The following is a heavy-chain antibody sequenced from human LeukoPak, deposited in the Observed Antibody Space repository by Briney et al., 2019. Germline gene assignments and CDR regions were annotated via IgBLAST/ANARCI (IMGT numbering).Heavy chain of an antibody. J-gene: IGHJ4*02. CDR1: GDSISGKY. CDR3: ARRAAMATDY. V-gene: IGHV4-4*07. D-gene: IGHD5-18*01. CDR2: IYSSGTT. Sequence: SETLSLTCIVSGDSISGKYWSWIRRPAGKGLEWLGRIYSSGTTDYSPSLMSRVTMSLDTSKNHISLRLRSVTAADTAVYYCARRAAMATDYWGQGTLVTVSS.